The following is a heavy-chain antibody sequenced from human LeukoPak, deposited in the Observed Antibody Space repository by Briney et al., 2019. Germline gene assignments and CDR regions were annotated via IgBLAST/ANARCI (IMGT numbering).Heavy chain of an antibody. D-gene: IGHD1-14*01. Sequence: GGSLRLSCAASGFNFSAYGMHWLRQAPGKGLEWVAFIRYDGNIKYYADSVKGRFTISRDNSKNTLDLQMNSLGVEDTAVYYCAKPTSLKDANYGLTGTNYWGQGILVTVSS. V-gene: IGHV3-30*02. CDR2: IRYDGNIK. J-gene: IGHJ4*02. CDR1: GFNFSAYG. CDR3: AKPTSLKDANYGLTGTNY.